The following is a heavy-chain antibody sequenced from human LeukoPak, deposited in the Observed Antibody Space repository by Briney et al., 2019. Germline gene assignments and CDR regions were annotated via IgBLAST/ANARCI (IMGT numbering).Heavy chain of an antibody. J-gene: IGHJ4*02. Sequence: PSETLSLTCAVYGGSFRGYYWSWIRQPPGKGLEWIGEINHSGSTNYNPSLKSRVTISVDTSKNQFSLKLSSVTAADTAVYYCARGHPFDYWGQGTLVTVSS. CDR3: ARGHPFDY. CDR1: GGSFRGYY. CDR2: INHSGST. V-gene: IGHV4-34*01.